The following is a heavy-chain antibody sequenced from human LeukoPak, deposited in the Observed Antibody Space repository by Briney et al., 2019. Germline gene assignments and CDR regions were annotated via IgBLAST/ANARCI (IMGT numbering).Heavy chain of an antibody. V-gene: IGHV3-74*01. CDR1: GFTFSSYW. D-gene: IGHD5-24*01. Sequence: PGGSLRLSCAASGFTFSSYWMHWVRQAPGKGLVWVSRISTEGGNTAYADSVKGRFAVSRDNGRNTLYLQMNGLRAEDTAVYYCARDSYNNVDQWGQGTLVTVSS. CDR3: ARDSYNNVDQ. CDR2: ISTEGGNT. J-gene: IGHJ1*01.